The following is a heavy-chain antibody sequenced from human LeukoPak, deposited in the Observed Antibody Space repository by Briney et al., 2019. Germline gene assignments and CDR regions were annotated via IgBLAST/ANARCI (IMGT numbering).Heavy chain of an antibody. J-gene: IGHJ4*02. Sequence: TLCPSSAVSGFTSTSDWMHWVPEAPGKRLVWVARINSDGSSTNYADSVKGRFTISRDNAKNTLQLQMNRLRAEDTAVYYCARVRYCDYWGQGTRVTVSS. CDR1: GFTSTSDW. CDR2: INSDGSST. D-gene: IGHD1-14*01. V-gene: IGHV3-74*01. CDR3: ARVRYCDY.